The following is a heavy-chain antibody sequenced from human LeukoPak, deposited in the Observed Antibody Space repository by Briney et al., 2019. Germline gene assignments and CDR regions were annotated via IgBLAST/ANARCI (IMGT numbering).Heavy chain of an antibody. CDR1: GGSISSYY. CDR3: ARTAKYYDSSGYAMYWFDP. J-gene: IGHJ5*02. Sequence: SETLSLTCTVSGGSISSYYWSWLRQPPGKGLEWIGYIYYSGSTNYNPSLKSRVTISVDTSKNQFSLKLSSVTAADTAVYYCARTAKYYDSSGYAMYWFDPWGQGTLVTVSS. D-gene: IGHD3-22*01. CDR2: IYYSGST. V-gene: IGHV4-59*01.